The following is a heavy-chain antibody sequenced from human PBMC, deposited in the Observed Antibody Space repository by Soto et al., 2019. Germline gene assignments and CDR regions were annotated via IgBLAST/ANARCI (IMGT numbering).Heavy chain of an antibody. J-gene: IGHJ4*02. CDR3: AKALRSCSTSCYSFPGGY. Sequence: GGSLRLSCAASGFTFSSYAMSWVRQAPGKGLEWVSAISGSGGSTYYADSVKGRFTISRDNSKNTLYLQMNSLRAEDTAVYYCAKALRSCSTSCYSFPGGYWGQGTLVTVSS. V-gene: IGHV3-23*01. CDR1: GFTFSSYA. CDR2: ISGSGGST. D-gene: IGHD2-2*02.